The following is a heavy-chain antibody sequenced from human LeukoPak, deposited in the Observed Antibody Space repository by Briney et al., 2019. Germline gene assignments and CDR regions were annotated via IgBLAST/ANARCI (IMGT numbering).Heavy chain of an antibody. V-gene: IGHV3-30-3*01. J-gene: IGHJ4*02. Sequence: GRSLRLSCAASGFTFSSYAMHWVRQAPGKGLEWVAVISYDGSNKYYADSVKGRFTISRDNSKNALYLQMNSLRAEDTAVYYCARAYYGSGSFYWGQGTLVTVSS. CDR2: ISYDGSNK. CDR3: ARAYYGSGSFY. D-gene: IGHD3-10*01. CDR1: GFTFSSYA.